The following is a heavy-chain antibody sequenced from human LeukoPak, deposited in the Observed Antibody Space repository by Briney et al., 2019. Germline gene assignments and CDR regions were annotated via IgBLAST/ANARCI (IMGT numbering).Heavy chain of an antibody. J-gene: IGHJ4*02. V-gene: IGHV1-18*04. CDR3: AREAALGYYFDY. CDR1: GYTFTSYY. CDR2: ISAYNGNT. Sequence: ASVKVSCKASGYTFTSYYMHWVRQALGQGLEWMGWISAYNGNTNYAQKLQGRVTMTTDTSTSTAYMELRSLRSDDTAVYYCAREAALGYYFDYWGQGTLVTVSS. D-gene: IGHD6-6*01.